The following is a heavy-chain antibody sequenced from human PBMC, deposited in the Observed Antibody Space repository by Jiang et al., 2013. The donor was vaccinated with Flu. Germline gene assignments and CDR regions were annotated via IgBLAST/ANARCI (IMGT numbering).Heavy chain of an antibody. CDR3: SSPPVDDTWNDYSPYFGY. Sequence: QLVESGGGVVQPGRSLRLSCTASGFSFRSYGMHWVRQTPGKGLEWVSYIGRTGSPKYYADSVKGRFTISRDNAKGSVFLQMNSLRAEDTAVYYCSSPPVDDTWNDYSPYFGYWGQGTLVTVS. CDR1: GFSFRSYG. D-gene: IGHD1-1*01. CDR2: IGRTGSPK. V-gene: IGHV3-21*05. J-gene: IGHJ4*02.